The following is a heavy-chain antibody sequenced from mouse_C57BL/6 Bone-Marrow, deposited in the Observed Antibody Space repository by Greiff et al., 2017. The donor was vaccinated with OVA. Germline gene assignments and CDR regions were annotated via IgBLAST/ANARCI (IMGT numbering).Heavy chain of an antibody. V-gene: IGHV1-80*01. CDR1: GYAFSSYW. D-gene: IGHD1-1*01. Sequence: VKLMESGAELVKPGASVKISCKASGYAFSSYWMNWVKQRPGKGLEWIGQIYPGDGDTNYNGKFKGKATLTADKSSSTAYMQLSSLTSEDSAVYFCARRYGSSLYAMDYWGQGTSVTVSS. CDR3: ARRYGSSLYAMDY. J-gene: IGHJ4*01. CDR2: IYPGDGDT.